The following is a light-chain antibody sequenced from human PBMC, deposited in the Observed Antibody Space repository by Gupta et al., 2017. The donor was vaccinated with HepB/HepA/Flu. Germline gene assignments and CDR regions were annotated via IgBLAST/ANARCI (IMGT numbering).Light chain of an antibody. CDR3: QAWDSRVV. CDR2: QDT. CDR1: KLGDKY. V-gene: IGLV3-1*01. Sequence: SYYLTQPPSVSVSPGQTATITCSGDKLGDKYASWYQQKPGQSPVLVIYQDTKRPSGIPERFSGSNSGKTATLTISGTQAIDESDYYCQAWDSRVVFGGGTQLTVL. J-gene: IGLJ2*01.